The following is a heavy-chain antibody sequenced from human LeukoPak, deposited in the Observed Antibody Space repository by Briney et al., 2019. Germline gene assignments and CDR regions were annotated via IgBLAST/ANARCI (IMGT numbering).Heavy chain of an antibody. D-gene: IGHD1-26*01. CDR2: IYYSGST. Sequence: SETLSLTCTVSGGSISSYYWGWIRQPPGKGLEWIGYIYYSGSTNYNPSLKSRVTISVDTSKNQFSLKLSSVTAADTAVYYCARRGNGSFYYFDDWGQGTLVTVSS. V-gene: IGHV4-59*01. J-gene: IGHJ4*02. CDR1: GGSISSYY. CDR3: ARRGNGSFYYFDD.